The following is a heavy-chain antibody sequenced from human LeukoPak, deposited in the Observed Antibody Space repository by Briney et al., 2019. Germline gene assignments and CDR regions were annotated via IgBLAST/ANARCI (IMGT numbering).Heavy chain of an antibody. CDR1: GGSIGTYY. D-gene: IGHD3-16*02. J-gene: IGHJ6*03. V-gene: IGHV4-59*08. CDR2: IYVTGN. CDR3: ARHIGGGIEDMDV. Sequence: SETLSLTCAVYGGSIGTYYWSWVRRSPGKGLEWIGYIYVTGNRYNPYLQSRVTISVDTSRNQFFLKMSSVTAADTAVYYCARHIGGGIEDMDVWGKGTKVTVSS.